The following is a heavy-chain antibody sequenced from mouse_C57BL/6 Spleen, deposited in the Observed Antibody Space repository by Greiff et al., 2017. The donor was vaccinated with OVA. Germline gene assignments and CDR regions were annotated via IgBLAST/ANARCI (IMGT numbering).Heavy chain of an antibody. CDR1: GYSFTGYY. J-gene: IGHJ2*01. D-gene: IGHD1-1*01. CDR3: ARSGYYGLYYFDY. Sequence: VQLQQSGPELVKPGASVKISCKASGYSFTGYYMNWVKQSPEKSLEWIGEINPSTGGTTYNQKFKAKATLTVDKSSSTAYMQLKSLTSEDSAVYYCARSGYYGLYYFDYWGRGTTLTVSS. V-gene: IGHV1-42*01. CDR2: INPSTGGT.